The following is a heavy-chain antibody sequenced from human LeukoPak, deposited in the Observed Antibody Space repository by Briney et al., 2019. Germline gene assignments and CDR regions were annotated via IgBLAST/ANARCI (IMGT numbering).Heavy chain of an antibody. CDR2: ISGSGGST. J-gene: IGHJ4*02. Sequence: GGSLRLSCAASGFTFSSYAMSWVRQTPGKGLEWVSAISGSGGSTYYADSVKGRFTISRDNSKNTLYLQMNSQRAEDTAVYYCAKSKYYYDSSGYYFDYWGQGTLVTVSS. CDR3: AKSKYYYDSSGYYFDY. CDR1: GFTFSSYA. V-gene: IGHV3-23*01. D-gene: IGHD3-22*01.